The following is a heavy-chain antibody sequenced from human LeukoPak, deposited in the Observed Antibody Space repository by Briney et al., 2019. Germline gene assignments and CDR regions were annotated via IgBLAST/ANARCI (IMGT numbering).Heavy chain of an antibody. D-gene: IGHD4-17*01. J-gene: IGHJ4*02. Sequence: ASVKVSCKASGYTFTGYYMHWVRQAPGQGLEWMGRINPNSGDTNYAQKFQGRVTMTRDTSISTAYMELSIVRSDDTAVYYCATTFDYGDFYWGQGTLVTVSS. CDR3: ATTFDYGDFY. V-gene: IGHV1-2*06. CDR2: INPNSGDT. CDR1: GYTFTGYY.